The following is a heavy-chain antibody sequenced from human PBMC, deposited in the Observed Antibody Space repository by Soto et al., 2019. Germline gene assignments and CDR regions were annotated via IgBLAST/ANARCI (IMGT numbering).Heavy chain of an antibody. D-gene: IGHD3-10*01. CDR3: ARGSTMVRGEPPDYGMDV. Sequence: QVQLVQSGAEVKKPGASVKVSCKASGYTFTGYYMHWVRQAPGQGLEWMGWINPNSGGTNYAQKFQGWVTMTRDTSISTAYMELSRLRSDDTAVYYCARGSTMVRGEPPDYGMDVWGQGTTVTVSS. CDR1: GYTFTGYY. J-gene: IGHJ6*02. CDR2: INPNSGGT. V-gene: IGHV1-2*04.